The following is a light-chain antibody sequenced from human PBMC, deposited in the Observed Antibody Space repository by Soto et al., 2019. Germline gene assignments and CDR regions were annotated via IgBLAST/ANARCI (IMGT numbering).Light chain of an antibody. J-gene: IGLJ3*02. CDR3: SSYTSSSTLV. V-gene: IGLV2-14*01. Sequence: QSALTQPASVSGSPGQSITISCTGTSSDIGGYNYVSWYQHHPGRAPKLMIYEVTRRPSGVSDRFSGSKSGYTVSLTISGXXXXXXXXXXXSSYTSSSTLVFGGGTKVTVL. CDR1: SSDIGGYNY. CDR2: EVT.